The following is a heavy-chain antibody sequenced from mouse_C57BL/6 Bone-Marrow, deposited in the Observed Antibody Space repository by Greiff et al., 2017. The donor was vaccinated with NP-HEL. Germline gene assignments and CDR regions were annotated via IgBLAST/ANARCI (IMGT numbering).Heavy chain of an antibody. J-gene: IGHJ4*01. Sequence: VQLQQSGAELVRPGASVKLSCTVSGFNIKDDYMHWVKQRPEQGLEWIGWIDPENGDTEYASKFQGKATITADTSSNTAYLQLSSLTSEDTGGYYWNTGGSSPYAMDYWGQGTSVTVSS. CDR2: IDPENGDT. CDR1: GFNIKDDY. CDR3: NTGGSSPYAMDY. D-gene: IGHD1-1*01. V-gene: IGHV14-4*01.